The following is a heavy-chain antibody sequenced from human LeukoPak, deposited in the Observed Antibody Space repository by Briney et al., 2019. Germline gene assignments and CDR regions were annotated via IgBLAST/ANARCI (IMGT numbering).Heavy chain of an antibody. CDR2: IYYSGST. CDR1: GGSISSGDYY. CDR3: ARVNYDYYYYMDV. V-gene: IGHV4-30-4*08. Sequence: TSETLSPTCTVSGGSISSGDYYRSWIRQPPGKGLEWIGYIYYSGSTYYNPSLKSRVTISVDTSKNQFSLKLSSVTAADTAVYYCARVNYDYYYYMDVWGKGTTVTVSS. D-gene: IGHD4-23*01. J-gene: IGHJ6*03.